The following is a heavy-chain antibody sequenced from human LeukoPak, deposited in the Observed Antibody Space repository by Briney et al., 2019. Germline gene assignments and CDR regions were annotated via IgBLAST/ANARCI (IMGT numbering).Heavy chain of an antibody. D-gene: IGHD1-26*01. CDR2: IYYGGST. CDR3: ARVGSGGTSYYFDY. CDR1: GGSISSYY. J-gene: IGHJ4*02. V-gene: IGHV4-59*01. Sequence: SETLSLTCTVSGGSISSYYWSWIRQPPGKGLEWIGYIYYGGSTNYNPSLKSRVTISEDTSKNQFFLKLSFVTAADTAVYYCARVGSGGTSYYFDYRGQGALVTVSS.